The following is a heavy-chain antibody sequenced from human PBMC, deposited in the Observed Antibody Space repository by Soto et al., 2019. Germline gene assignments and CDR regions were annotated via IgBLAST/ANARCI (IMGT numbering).Heavy chain of an antibody. J-gene: IGHJ4*02. D-gene: IGHD6-13*01. Sequence: GGSLRLSCVAPGLIFSDYAMSWVRQAPGKGLEWVSGISGSGGSPHYADSAKGRFTISRDNSKNTLFLQMNTLRAEDTAVYYCAREGDITAAFDYWGQGTLVTVSS. CDR1: GLIFSDYA. V-gene: IGHV3-23*01. CDR3: AREGDITAAFDY. CDR2: ISGSGGSP.